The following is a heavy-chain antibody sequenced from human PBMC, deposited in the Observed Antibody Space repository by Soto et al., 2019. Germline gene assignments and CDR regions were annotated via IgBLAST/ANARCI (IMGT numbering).Heavy chain of an antibody. CDR2: INHSGST. CDR1: GGSFSGYY. J-gene: IGHJ1*01. CDR3: ARGPYDPYFQH. Sequence: QVQLQQWGAGLLKPSETLSLTCAVYGGSFSGYYWSWIRQPPGKGLEWIGEINHSGSTNYNPSLKSRVTISVDTSKNQCSLKLSSVTAADTAVYYCARGPYDPYFQHWGQGTLVTVSS. V-gene: IGHV4-34*01. D-gene: IGHD5-12*01.